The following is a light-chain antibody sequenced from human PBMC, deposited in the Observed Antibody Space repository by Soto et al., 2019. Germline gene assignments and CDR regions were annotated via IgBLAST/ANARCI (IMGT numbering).Light chain of an antibody. CDR3: MQALETPGT. Sequence: DIVMPQSPLPLPAAPGEPSSISCRSGQWLLHTIGYNYLDWYLQKTGQSPQILIYLGSNRGAGVSDRFSGSGSGTDFKLKISRVEAEDVGVDYCMQALETPGTCGQGTRLEIK. J-gene: IGKJ5*01. CDR2: LGS. V-gene: IGKV2-28*01. CDR1: QWLLHTIGYNY.